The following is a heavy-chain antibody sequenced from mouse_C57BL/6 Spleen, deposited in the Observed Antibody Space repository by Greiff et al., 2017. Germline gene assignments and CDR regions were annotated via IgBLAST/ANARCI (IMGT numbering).Heavy chain of an antibody. CDR2: IWRGGST. CDR3: AILDSSGYNYAMDY. J-gene: IGHJ4*01. D-gene: IGHD3-2*02. Sequence: QVQLKESGPGLVQPSQSLSITCTVSGFSLTSYGVHWVRQSPGKGLEWLGVIWRGGSTDYNAAFMSRLSINKDNSKSQVFFKMNSLQADDTAIYYCAILDSSGYNYAMDYWGQGTSVTVSS. CDR1: GFSLTSYG. V-gene: IGHV2-5*01.